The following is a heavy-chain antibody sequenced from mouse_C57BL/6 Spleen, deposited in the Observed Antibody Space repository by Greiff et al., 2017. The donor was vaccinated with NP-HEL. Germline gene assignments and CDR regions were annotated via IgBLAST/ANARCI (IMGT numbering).Heavy chain of an antibody. J-gene: IGHJ3*01. CDR2: ISSGSSTI. CDR1: GFTFSDYG. Sequence: EVQLVESGGGLVKPGGSLKLSCAASGFTFSDYGMHWVRQAPEKGLEWVAYISSGSSTIYYADTVKGRFTISRDNAKNTLFLQMTSLRSEDTAMYYCASPYDYGPWFAYWGQGTLVTVSA. CDR3: ASPYDYGPWFAY. D-gene: IGHD2-4*01. V-gene: IGHV5-17*01.